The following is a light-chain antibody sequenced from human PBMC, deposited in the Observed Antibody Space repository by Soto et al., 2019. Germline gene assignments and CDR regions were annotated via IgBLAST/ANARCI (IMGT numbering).Light chain of an antibody. V-gene: IGKV1-5*01. J-gene: IGKJ4*01. CDR2: DAY. CDR1: QSISSW. CDR3: KQYSSSPLT. Sequence: DIQMTQSPSTLSASVGDRVTITCRASQSISSWLAWYQQKPGKAHKLLIYDAYSLESGVQSRFSGSGAGTDFTLTIRRLEPEDFAVYYCKQYSSSPLTFGGGTKVDIK.